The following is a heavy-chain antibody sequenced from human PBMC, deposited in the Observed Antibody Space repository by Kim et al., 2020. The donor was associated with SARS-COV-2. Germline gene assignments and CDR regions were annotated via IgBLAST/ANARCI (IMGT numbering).Heavy chain of an antibody. CDR3: ARRSAVAAQYFDY. J-gene: IGHJ4*02. D-gene: IGHD6-19*01. V-gene: IGHV4-39*01. Sequence: NPSLKRLVTTSVDTSKSQFSMKLSSVTAADAAVYYWARRSAVAAQYFDYWGQGTLVTVSS.